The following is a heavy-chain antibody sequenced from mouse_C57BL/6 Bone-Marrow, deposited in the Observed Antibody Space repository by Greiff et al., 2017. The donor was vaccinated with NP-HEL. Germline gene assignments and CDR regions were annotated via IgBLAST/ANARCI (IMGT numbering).Heavy chain of an antibody. CDR3: ARGQEVYYGYAWFAY. CDR1: GYAFSSYW. D-gene: IGHD2-2*01. CDR2: IYPGDGDT. Sequence: QVQLKQSGAELVKPGASVKISCKASGYAFSSYWMNWVKQRPGKGLEWIGQIYPGDGDTNYNGKFKGKATLTADKSSSTAYMQLSSLTSEDSAVYFCARGQEVYYGYAWFAYWGQGTLVTVSA. J-gene: IGHJ3*01. V-gene: IGHV1-80*01.